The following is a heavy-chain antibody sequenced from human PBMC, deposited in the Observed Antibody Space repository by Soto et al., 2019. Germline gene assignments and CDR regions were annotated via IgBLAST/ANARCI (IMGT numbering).Heavy chain of an antibody. D-gene: IGHD3-9*01. CDR1: SGSFVGYY. J-gene: IGHJ4*02. CDR3: ARDGKSDYYDTNTYYFDA. V-gene: IGHV4-34*01. CDR2: INHSGNT. Sequence: PSETLSLTFSVSSGSFVGYYWNWIRQSPERGLEWTGEINHSGNTNYNPSLKSRVTISVDASKNQFTLNVISVTAADTAVYYCARDGKSDYYDTNTYYFDAWCQGTLVTVAS.